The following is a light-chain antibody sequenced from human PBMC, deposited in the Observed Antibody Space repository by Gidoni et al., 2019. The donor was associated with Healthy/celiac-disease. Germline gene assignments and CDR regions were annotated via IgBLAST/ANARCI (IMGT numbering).Light chain of an antibody. Sequence: SPGKTVTISCTRSSGSIASNYVQWYQQRPGSAPTTVIYEDNQRPSGVPDRFSGSIDSSSNSASLTISGLKTEDEADYYCQSYDSSNWVFGGGTKLTVI. J-gene: IGLJ3*02. V-gene: IGLV6-57*03. CDR2: EDN. CDR3: QSYDSSNWV. CDR1: SGSIASNY.